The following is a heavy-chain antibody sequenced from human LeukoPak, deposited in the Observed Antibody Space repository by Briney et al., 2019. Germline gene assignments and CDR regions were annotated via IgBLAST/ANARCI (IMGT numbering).Heavy chain of an antibody. J-gene: IGHJ4*02. D-gene: IGHD3-22*01. CDR3: AKDLGYKTYYYDSSGYQPAFDY. CDR2: ISGSGGST. V-gene: IGHV3-23*01. CDR1: GFTFSSYA. Sequence: GGSLRLSCAASGFTFSSYAMSWVRQAPGKGLEWVSAISGSGGSTYYADSVNGRFTISRDNSKNTLYLQMNSLRAEDTAVCYCAKDLGYKTYYYDSSGYQPAFDYWGQGTLVTVSS.